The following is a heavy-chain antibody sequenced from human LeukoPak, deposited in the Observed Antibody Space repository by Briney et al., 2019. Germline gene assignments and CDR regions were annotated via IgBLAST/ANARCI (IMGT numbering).Heavy chain of an antibody. CDR2: IIPIFGTA. J-gene: IGHJ4*02. V-gene: IGHV1-69*06. D-gene: IGHD3-22*01. Sequence: SVKVSCKASGGTFSSYAISWVRQAPGQGLEWMGGIIPIFGTANYAQKFQGRVTITADKSTSTAYMELSSLRSEDTAVYYCAREGFARGYYDSRGYYRRPYLTGGPFDYWGQGTLVTVSS. CDR1: GGTFSSYA. CDR3: AREGFARGYYDSRGYYRRPYLTGGPFDY.